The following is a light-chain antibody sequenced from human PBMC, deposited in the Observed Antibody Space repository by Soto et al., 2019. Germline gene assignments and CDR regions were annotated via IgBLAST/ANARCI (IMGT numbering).Light chain of an antibody. Sequence: EIVLTQSPGTLSLSPGDRATLSCRASQSITSNYLAWYQQKPGQAPRLLIYGASSRATGIPDRFSGSGSGTDFTLTIRRLEPEDFAVYYCQQYGSSPPITFGQGTRREI. V-gene: IGKV3-20*01. J-gene: IGKJ5*01. CDR3: QQYGSSPPIT. CDR2: GAS. CDR1: QSITSNY.